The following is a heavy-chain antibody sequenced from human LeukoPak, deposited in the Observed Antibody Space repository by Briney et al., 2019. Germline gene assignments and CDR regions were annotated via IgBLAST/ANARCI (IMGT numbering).Heavy chain of an antibody. V-gene: IGHV3-30*18. J-gene: IGHJ4*02. CDR2: ISYDGSNK. Sequence: GGSLRLSCAASGFTFSSYGMHWVRQAPGKRLEWVAVISYDGSNKYYADSVKGRFTISRDNSKNTLYLQMNSLRAEDTAVYYCAKVGYSGYDSEGGFFDYWGQGTLVTVSS. CDR1: GFTFSSYG. D-gene: IGHD5-12*01. CDR3: AKVGYSGYDSEGGFFDY.